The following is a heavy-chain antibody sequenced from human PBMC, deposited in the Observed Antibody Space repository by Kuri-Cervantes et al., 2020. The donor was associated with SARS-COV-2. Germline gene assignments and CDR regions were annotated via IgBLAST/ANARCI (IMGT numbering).Heavy chain of an antibody. CDR1: EFTFSSFG. CDR3: ARERHGAAGGHFDY. Sequence: GGSLRLSCAASEFTFSSFGMHWVRQAPGKGLEWEAVVWFDGSRQYYADSVKGRFTISRDNSKNTMYLEMNSLRAEDTAVYFCARERHGAAGGHFDYWGQGTGGTVSS. J-gene: IGHJ4*02. CDR2: VWFDGSRQ. D-gene: IGHD6-13*01. V-gene: IGHV3-33*01.